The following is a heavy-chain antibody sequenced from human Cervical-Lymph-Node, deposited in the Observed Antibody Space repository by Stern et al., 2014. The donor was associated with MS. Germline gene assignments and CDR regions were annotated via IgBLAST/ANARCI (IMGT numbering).Heavy chain of an antibody. CDR2: VVALNGDT. J-gene: IGHJ5*02. CDR1: GITFSHSA. V-gene: IGHV1-58*01. D-gene: IGHD5-18*01. Sequence: QLVESGPEVKKPGTSVKVSCKASGITFSHSAVQWLRQARGQRLAWIGWVVALNGDTNYAQSFQERVTITRDMSTSTVYMELRSLRSEDTAIYYCASERYTYYDDQRPPGGFGPWGQGTLVTVSS. CDR3: ASERYTYYDDQRPPGGFGP.